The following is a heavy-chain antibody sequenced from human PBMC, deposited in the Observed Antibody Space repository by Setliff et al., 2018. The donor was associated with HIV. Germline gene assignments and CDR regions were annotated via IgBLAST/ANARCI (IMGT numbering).Heavy chain of an antibody. Sequence: PSETLSLTCTVSGGSISNYRWSWIRQSAGRGLEWIGRIDSSGTTDYKPSLKGRVAISVDTSRNQFSLRVTSVTAADTAVYFCARDRHSSGLGSYGPWGPGILVTVSS. CDR2: IDSSGTT. CDR3: ARDRHSSGLGSYGP. V-gene: IGHV4-4*07. CDR1: GGSISNYR. J-gene: IGHJ5*02. D-gene: IGHD3-10*01.